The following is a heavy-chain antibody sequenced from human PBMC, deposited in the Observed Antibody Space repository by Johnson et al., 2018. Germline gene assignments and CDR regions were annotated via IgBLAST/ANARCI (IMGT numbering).Heavy chain of an antibody. CDR1: GFIFSSYA. V-gene: IGHV1-69*01. CDR2: IIPIFGTA. CDR3: ARDRTSTKSGPAEYCQH. D-gene: IGHD3-3*01. J-gene: IGHJ1*01. Sequence: QVQLVESGGGLVQPGGSLRLSCTVSGFIFSSYAISWVRQAPGQGLEWMGGIIPIFGTANYAQKFQGRVTITADESTSTAYMELSSLRSEDTAVYYCARDRTSTKSGPAEYCQHWGQGTLVTVSS.